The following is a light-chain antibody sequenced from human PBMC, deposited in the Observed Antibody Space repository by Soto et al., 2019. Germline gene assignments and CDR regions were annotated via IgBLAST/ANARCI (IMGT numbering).Light chain of an antibody. CDR2: DAS. Sequence: DIQMTQSPSSLSASVGDRVTVTCRATQDIRDDLGWYQQKPGKAPKRLVYDASVLQSGVPSRFSGSGSGTEFTLTISSLQPEDFATYYCLQYNDYPWTFGQGTKVEVK. CDR1: QDIRDD. CDR3: LQYNDYPWT. J-gene: IGKJ1*01. V-gene: IGKV1-17*01.